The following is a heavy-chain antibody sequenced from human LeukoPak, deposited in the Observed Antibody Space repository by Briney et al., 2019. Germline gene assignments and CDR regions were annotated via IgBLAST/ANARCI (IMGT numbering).Heavy chain of an antibody. Sequence: ASVKVSCKTSGYTFTKYSVTWVRQAPGQGLEWMGWISGYSGNTNYAQTLQDRVTMTTDTSTSTAYMDLRSLRSDDTAVYYCARGGYYDNSGHYHGLYDFWGQGTLVTVSS. CDR3: ARGGYYDNSGHYHGLYDF. J-gene: IGHJ4*02. CDR1: GYTFTKYS. V-gene: IGHV1-18*01. D-gene: IGHD3-22*01. CDR2: ISGYSGNT.